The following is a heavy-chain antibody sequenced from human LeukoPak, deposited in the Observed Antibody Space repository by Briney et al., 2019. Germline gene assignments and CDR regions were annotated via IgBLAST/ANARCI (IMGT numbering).Heavy chain of an antibody. Sequence: ASVKVSCKASGGTFSSYAISWVRQAPGQGLEWMGGIIPIFGTANYAQKFQGRVTITTDESTSTAYMELSSLRAEDTAVYYCAREVREVGSNYWGQGTLVTVSS. CDR3: AREVREVGSNY. D-gene: IGHD5-24*01. CDR1: GGTFSSYA. V-gene: IGHV1-69*05. CDR2: IIPIFGTA. J-gene: IGHJ4*02.